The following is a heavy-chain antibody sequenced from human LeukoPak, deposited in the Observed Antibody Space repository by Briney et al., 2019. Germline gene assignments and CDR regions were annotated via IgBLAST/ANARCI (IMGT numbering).Heavy chain of an antibody. J-gene: IGHJ4*02. D-gene: IGHD5-24*01. Sequence: PGGSLRLSCVGSGVSFSTYDMGWVRQTPGKGLEWVSAISTTGGYTENADSVKGRFTISRDNSQNTLFLQMHSLRAEDTAVYYCAKKPATIKFPFDIWGQGTLVTVSP. CDR3: AKKPATIKFPFDI. CDR1: GVSFSTYD. V-gene: IGHV3-23*01. CDR2: ISTTGGYT.